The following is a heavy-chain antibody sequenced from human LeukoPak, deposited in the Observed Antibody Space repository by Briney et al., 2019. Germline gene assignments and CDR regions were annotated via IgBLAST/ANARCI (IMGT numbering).Heavy chain of an antibody. CDR2: IYYSGST. V-gene: IGHV4-39*02. CDR1: GGSISSSSYY. Sequence: SETLSLTCTASGGSISSSSYYWGWIRQPPGKGLVWIGSIYYSGSTYYNPSLKSRVTISVDTSKNQFSLKLSSVTAADTAVYYCARESSIVGGTWGQGTLVTVSS. J-gene: IGHJ5*02. D-gene: IGHD1-26*01. CDR3: ARESSIVGGT.